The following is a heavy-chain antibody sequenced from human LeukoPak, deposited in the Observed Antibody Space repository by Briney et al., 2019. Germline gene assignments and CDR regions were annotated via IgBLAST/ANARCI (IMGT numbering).Heavy chain of an antibody. CDR1: GYTFTGYY. J-gene: IGHJ3*02. CDR3: ARPPNHCSGGSCYEDAFDI. Sequence: GASVKVSCKASGYTFTGYYMHWVRQAPGQGLEWMGWINPNSGGTNYAQKFQGRVTMTRDTSISTAYMERSRLRSDDTAVYYCARPPNHCSGGSCYEDAFDIWGQGTMVTVSS. V-gene: IGHV1-2*02. CDR2: INPNSGGT. D-gene: IGHD2-15*01.